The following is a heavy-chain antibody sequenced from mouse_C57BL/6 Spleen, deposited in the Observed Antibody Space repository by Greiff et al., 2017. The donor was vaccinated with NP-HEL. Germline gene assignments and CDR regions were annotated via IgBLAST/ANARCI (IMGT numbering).Heavy chain of an antibody. Sequence: VKLVESGAELVRPGASVTLSCKASGYTFTDYEMHWVKQTPVHGLEWIGAIDPETGGTAYNQKFKGKAILTADKSSSTAYMELRSLTSEDSAVYYCTREELRLLWYFDVWGTGTTVTVSS. J-gene: IGHJ1*03. CDR1: GYTFTDYE. CDR3: TREELRLLWYFDV. CDR2: IDPETGGT. D-gene: IGHD1-1*01. V-gene: IGHV1-15*01.